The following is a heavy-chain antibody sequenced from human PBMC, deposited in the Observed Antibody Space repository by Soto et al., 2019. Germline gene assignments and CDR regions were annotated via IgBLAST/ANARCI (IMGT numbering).Heavy chain of an antibody. J-gene: IGHJ6*02. Sequence: ASVKVSCKASGYTFTSYYMHWVRQAPGQGLEWMGIINPSGGSTSYAQKFQGRVTMTRDTSTSTVYMELSSLRSEDTAVYYCARGLMIVGAWVRYYYYGMDVWGQGTTVTVSS. CDR1: GYTFTSYY. CDR3: ARGLMIVGAWVRYYYYGMDV. CDR2: INPSGGST. V-gene: IGHV1-46*03. D-gene: IGHD3-22*01.